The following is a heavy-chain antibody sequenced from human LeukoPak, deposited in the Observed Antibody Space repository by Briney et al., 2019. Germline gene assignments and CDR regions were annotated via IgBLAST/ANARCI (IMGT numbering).Heavy chain of an antibody. CDR2: IQIGGST. CDR1: GGSISSGSYY. CDR3: PAGAGIRYLGFDAFDI. Sequence: SETLSLTCTVSGGSISSGSYYWNWIRQRQPAGKELEWLGHIQIGGSTNYNPSLKSRITISVDTSKNQFSLKLSSVTAADTAVYYFPAGAGIRYLGFDAFDIWGQGTMVTVSS. D-gene: IGHD3-9*01. V-gene: IGHV4-61*09. J-gene: IGHJ3*02.